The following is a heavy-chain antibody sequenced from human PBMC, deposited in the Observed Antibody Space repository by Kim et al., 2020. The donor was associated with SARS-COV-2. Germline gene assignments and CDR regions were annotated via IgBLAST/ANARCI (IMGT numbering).Heavy chain of an antibody. D-gene: IGHD1-26*01. CDR3: AKGAGDGSNQFDF. CDR1: GGSISGYY. CDR2: VYYSGFT. J-gene: IGHJ4*02. V-gene: IGHV4-59*13. Sequence: SETLSLTCTVSGGSISGYYWSWIRQTPDKGLEWIGYVYYSGFTNYNPSLKSRVTISVDTAKSQFSLELSSVTAADTAVYYCAKGAGDGSNQFDFWGQGTL.